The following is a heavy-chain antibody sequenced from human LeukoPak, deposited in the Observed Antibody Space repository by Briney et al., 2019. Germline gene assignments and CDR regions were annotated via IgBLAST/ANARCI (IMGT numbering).Heavy chain of an antibody. Sequence: SQTLSLTCTVSGGSISSGDYYWSWIRQPPGKGLEWIGSIYHSGSTYYNPSLKSRVTISVDTSKNQFSLKLSSVTAADMAVYYCARLLSGGWYEPWGQGTLVTVSS. V-gene: IGHV4-39*07. CDR1: GGSISSGDYY. J-gene: IGHJ5*02. D-gene: IGHD2/OR15-2a*01. CDR2: IYHSGST. CDR3: ARLLSGGWYEP.